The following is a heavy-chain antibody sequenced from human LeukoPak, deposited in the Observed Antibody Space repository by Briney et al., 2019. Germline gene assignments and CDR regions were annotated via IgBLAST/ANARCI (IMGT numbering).Heavy chain of an antibody. CDR2: INPSGGST. D-gene: IGHD6-6*01. Sequence: ASVKVSCKASGYTFTSYYMHWVRQAPGQGLEWMGIINPSGGSTSYAQKFQGRVTMTRDTSTSTVYMELSSLRSEDTAVYYCARHELRIAARPRTPDAFDIWGQGTMVTVSS. CDR3: ARHELRIAARPRTPDAFDI. J-gene: IGHJ3*02. V-gene: IGHV1-46*01. CDR1: GYTFTSYY.